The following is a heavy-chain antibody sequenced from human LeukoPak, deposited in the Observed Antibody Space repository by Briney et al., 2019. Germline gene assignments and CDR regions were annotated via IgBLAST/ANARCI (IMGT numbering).Heavy chain of an antibody. J-gene: IGHJ4*02. CDR2: INTNSGGT. Sequence: GASLTVSFKASGYTFTFYYMHWVRQAPGQGLEWMGWINTNSGGTNYAQKFQGRVTMTRDTSISTAYMELSSLRSDDTAVYYCARVPYYYDSSKFDYWGQGTLVTVSS. CDR3: ARVPYYYDSSKFDY. CDR1: GYTFTFYY. V-gene: IGHV1-2*02. D-gene: IGHD3-22*01.